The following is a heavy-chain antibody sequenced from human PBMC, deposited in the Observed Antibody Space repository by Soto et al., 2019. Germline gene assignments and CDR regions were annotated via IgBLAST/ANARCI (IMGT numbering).Heavy chain of an antibody. CDR2: IVPIFDTT. Sequence: QVQLVQSGAEVKKPGSSLKVSCKASGGTFSSYGLSWVRQAPGQGLEWMGNIVPIFDTTRYAQKFQGRATITADESTGTAYMELNSLSSEDTAVYYCARAMGDILTGYYYFDYWGQGILVTDSS. CDR3: ARAMGDILTGYYYFDY. J-gene: IGHJ4*02. CDR1: GGTFSSYG. D-gene: IGHD3-9*01. V-gene: IGHV1-69*18.